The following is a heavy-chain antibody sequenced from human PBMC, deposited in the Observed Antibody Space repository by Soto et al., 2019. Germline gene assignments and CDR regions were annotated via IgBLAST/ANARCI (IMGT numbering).Heavy chain of an antibody. Sequence: EVHLVESGGGLVQTGGSLRLSCAIYESTIRRDWMNWVRQAPGKGLEWVAHVNQDGSAKYYVDSVKGRLTISRDNANNLLTLQMNSLSAGDTAMYYCSGGVGDAFWGQGTLVTVSS. J-gene: IGHJ4*02. V-gene: IGHV3-7*04. CDR3: SGGVGDAF. CDR2: VNQDGSAK. CDR1: ESTIRRDW. D-gene: IGHD1-26*01.